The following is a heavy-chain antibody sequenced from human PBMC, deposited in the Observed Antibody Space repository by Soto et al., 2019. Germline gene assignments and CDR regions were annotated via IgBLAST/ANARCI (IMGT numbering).Heavy chain of an antibody. J-gene: IGHJ2*01. Sequence: EVQLLESGGGLVQPGGSLRLSCAASGFTFSSYAMNWVRQAPGKGLEWVSVISGSGGSTYYADAVKGRFTISRDNSKNTLDLQMNSLRAEGTAVYYCAKRTVGWYFDLWGRGTLVTVSS. CDR3: AKRTVGWYFDL. CDR1: GFTFSSYA. V-gene: IGHV3-23*01. D-gene: IGHD4-17*01. CDR2: ISGSGGST.